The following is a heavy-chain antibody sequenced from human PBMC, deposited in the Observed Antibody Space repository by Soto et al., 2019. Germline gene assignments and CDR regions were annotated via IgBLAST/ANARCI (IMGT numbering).Heavy chain of an antibody. V-gene: IGHV6-1*01. CDR1: GDSVSRNSAV. CDR3: ARKHSSSNYFDF. Sequence: PSQTLSVTCAISGDSVSRNSAVWNWIRQSPSRGLEWLGRTYYRSKWYNDYAVSVKSRITITPDTSKNHFSLQLNSVTPEDTAVYYCARKHSSSNYFDFWGQGTLVTVSS. CDR2: TYYRSKWYN. J-gene: IGHJ4*02. D-gene: IGHD6-13*01.